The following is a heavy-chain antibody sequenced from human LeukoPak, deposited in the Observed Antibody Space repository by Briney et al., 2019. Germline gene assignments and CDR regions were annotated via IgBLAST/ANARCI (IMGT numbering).Heavy chain of an antibody. J-gene: IGHJ4*02. CDR1: GYTFTGYY. Sequence: ASVKVSCKASGYTFTGYYMHWGRQAPEQGLEWMGRINPTSGGTNYAQKFQGRVTMTRDTSISTAYMELSRLRSDDTAVYYCARGARVDTAMADLDYWGQGSLVTVSS. D-gene: IGHD5-18*01. V-gene: IGHV1-2*06. CDR3: ARGARVDTAMADLDY. CDR2: INPTSGGT.